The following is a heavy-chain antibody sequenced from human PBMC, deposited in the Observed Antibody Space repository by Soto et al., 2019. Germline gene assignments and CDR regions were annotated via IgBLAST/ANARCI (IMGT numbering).Heavy chain of an antibody. CDR1: GGSISSYY. Sequence: TSETLSLTCTVSGGSISSYYWSWIRQPPEKGLEWIGYIFYSGYTNYNPSLKSRVTISVDTSKNQFSLDLYAVTAADTAVYYCARLPGRPWNAFDTWGPGTLVTVSS. CDR3: ARLPGRPWNAFDT. CDR2: IFYSGYT. J-gene: IGHJ4*02. V-gene: IGHV4-59*08. D-gene: IGHD1-1*01.